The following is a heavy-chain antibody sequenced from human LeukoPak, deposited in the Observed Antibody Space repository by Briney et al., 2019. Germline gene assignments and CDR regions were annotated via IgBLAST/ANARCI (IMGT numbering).Heavy chain of an antibody. CDR1: GFTFSNAW. CDR2: IKSKTDGGTT. D-gene: IGHD3-10*01. Sequence: GGSLRLSCAASGFTFSNAWMSWVRQAPGKGLEWVGRIKSKTDGGTTDYAAPVKGRFTISRDDSKNTLYLQMNSLKTEDTAVYYCTTTFGEYRLGMDVWGQGTTVTVSS. CDR3: TTTFGEYRLGMDV. V-gene: IGHV3-15*01. J-gene: IGHJ6*02.